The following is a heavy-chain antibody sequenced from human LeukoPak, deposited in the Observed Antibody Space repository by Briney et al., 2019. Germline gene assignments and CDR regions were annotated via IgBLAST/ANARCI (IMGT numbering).Heavy chain of an antibody. CDR3: ARDLEPGFSSGYDDY. CDR1: GYTFTSYY. CDR2: INPSGGST. Sequence: ASVKVSCKASGYTFTSYYMHWVRQAPGQGLEWMGIINPSGGSTSYAQKFQGRVTMTRDTSTSTVYMELSSLRSDDTAVYYCARDLEPGFSSGYDDYWGQGTLVTVSS. V-gene: IGHV1-46*01. J-gene: IGHJ4*02. D-gene: IGHD5-12*01.